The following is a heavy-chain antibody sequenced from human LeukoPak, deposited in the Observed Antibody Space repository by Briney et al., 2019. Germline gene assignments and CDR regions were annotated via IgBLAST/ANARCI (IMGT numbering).Heavy chain of an antibody. J-gene: IGHJ4*02. V-gene: IGHV3-23*01. CDR1: GFTFNSYA. D-gene: IGHD2-15*01. Sequence: SGGSLRLSCAASGFTFNSYAMYWVRQAPGKGLEWISGIFGSGGSPHYADSAKGRFTISRDNFQNTVYLQLGSLRVEDTAVYYCGKTTVGYSSGRYPGWPVDYWGQGALVTVSS. CDR2: IFGSGGSP. CDR3: GKTTVGYSSGRYPGWPVDY.